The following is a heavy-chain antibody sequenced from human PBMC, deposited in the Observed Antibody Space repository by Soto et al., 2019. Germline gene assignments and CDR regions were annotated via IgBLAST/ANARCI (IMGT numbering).Heavy chain of an antibody. V-gene: IGHV4-61*01. CDR3: ARVDCSGGSCDSTWYYGMDV. Sequence: PSETLSLTCPVSGASMGGGRYYWSWIRQPPGKGLEWIGYIYYSGSTNYNPSLKSRVTISVDTSKNQFSLKLSSVTAADTAVYYCARVDCSGGSCDSTWYYGMDVWGQGTTVTVSS. J-gene: IGHJ6*02. CDR2: IYYSGST. D-gene: IGHD2-15*01. CDR1: GASMGGGRYY.